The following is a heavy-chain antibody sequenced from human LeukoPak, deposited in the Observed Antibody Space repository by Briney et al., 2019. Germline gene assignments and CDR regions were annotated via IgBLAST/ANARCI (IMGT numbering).Heavy chain of an antibody. V-gene: IGHV3-11*01. CDR1: GFTFSDYY. J-gene: IGHJ5*02. CDR2: ISGSGSTI. CDR3: ARDQEGSWFDP. Sequence: GGSLRLSCAASGFTFSDYYMNWIRQAPGKGLEWVSYISGSGSTIYYADSVKGRFTISRDNAKNSLYLQMSSLRPEDTAVYYCARDQEGSWFDPWGQGTLVTVSS.